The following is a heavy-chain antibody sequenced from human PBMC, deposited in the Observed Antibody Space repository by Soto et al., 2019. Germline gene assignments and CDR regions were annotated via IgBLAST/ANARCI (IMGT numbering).Heavy chain of an antibody. CDR2: ISANGGST. Sequence: VQLLESGGGLVQPGGSLRLSCPASGFTFNNYPMSWVRQAPGKGLEWVSGISANGGSTDYADSVKGRFTISRDNSKNTLYLQMNSLRAEDTAVYYCAKCGHNYRGFIDYWGQGTLVTVSS. J-gene: IGHJ4*02. V-gene: IGHV3-23*01. D-gene: IGHD5-18*01. CDR1: GFTFNNYP. CDR3: AKCGHNYRGFIDY.